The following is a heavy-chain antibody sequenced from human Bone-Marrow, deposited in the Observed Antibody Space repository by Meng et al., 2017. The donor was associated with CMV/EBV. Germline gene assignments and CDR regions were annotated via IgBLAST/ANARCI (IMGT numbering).Heavy chain of an antibody. CDR1: GFTFDDYA. J-gene: IGHJ4*02. V-gene: IGHV3-9*01. D-gene: IGHD1-1*01. CDR3: AREPDNLDY. CDR2: ISWNSGSI. Sequence: SLKISCAASGFTFDDYAMHWVRQAPGKGLEWVSGISWNSGSIGYADSVKGRFTISRDNAKNSLYLQMNSLRAEDTAVYYCAREPDNLDYWGQGTLVTGSS.